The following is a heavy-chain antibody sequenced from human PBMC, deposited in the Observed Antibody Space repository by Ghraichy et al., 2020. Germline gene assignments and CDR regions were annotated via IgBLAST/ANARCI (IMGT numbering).Heavy chain of an antibody. CDR3: ARDVFSTSWRNDAFDI. Sequence: SETLSLTCTVSGGSISSSTYYWGWIRQPPGKGPEWIGSIYYSGTTYYNSSLKSRVTISVDTSKNQFSLKLRSVTAADTAVYYCARDVFSTSWRNDAFDIWGQGTMVSVSS. D-gene: IGHD2-2*01. J-gene: IGHJ3*02. CDR2: IYYSGTT. V-gene: IGHV4-39*07. CDR1: GGSISSSTYY.